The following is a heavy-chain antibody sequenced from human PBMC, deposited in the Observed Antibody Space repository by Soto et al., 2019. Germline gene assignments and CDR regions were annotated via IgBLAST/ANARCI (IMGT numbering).Heavy chain of an antibody. J-gene: IGHJ5*02. Sequence: ASVKVSCKASGYTFTTFGINWVRQAPGEGLEWLGWISVYSGNTNYAQRLQGRITMTADTSTSTAYMELRSLRSDDTAVYYCARDRVAARPGWFDPWGQGTLVTVSS. V-gene: IGHV1-18*04. D-gene: IGHD6-6*01. CDR1: GYTFTTFG. CDR2: ISVYSGNT. CDR3: ARDRVAARPGWFDP.